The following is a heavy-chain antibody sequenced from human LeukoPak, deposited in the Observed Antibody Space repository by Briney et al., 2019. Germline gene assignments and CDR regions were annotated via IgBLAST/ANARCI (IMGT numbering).Heavy chain of an antibody. V-gene: IGHV4-4*07. CDR1: GGSISSYY. CDR2: IYTSGST. J-gene: IGHJ6*03. CDR3: ARDWGVSARPGYMDV. Sequence: PSETLSLTCTVSGGSISSYYWSWIRQPAGKGLEWIGRIYTSGSTNYNPSLKSRVTMSVDTSKNQFSLRLSSVTAADTAVYYCARDWGVSARPGYMDVWGKGTTVTVSS. D-gene: IGHD6-6*01.